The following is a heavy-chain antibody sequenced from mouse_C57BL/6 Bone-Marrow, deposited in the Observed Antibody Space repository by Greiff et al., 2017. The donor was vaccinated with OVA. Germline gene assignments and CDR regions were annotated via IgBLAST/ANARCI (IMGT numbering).Heavy chain of an antibody. CDR2: INPGSGGT. V-gene: IGHV1-54*01. CDR1: GYAFTNYL. J-gene: IGHJ3*01. Sequence: VKLQESGAELVRPGPSVKVSCKASGYAFTNYLIEWVKQRPGQGLEWIGVINPGSGGTNYNEKFKGKATLTADKSSSTAYMQLSSLTSEDSAVYFCARIYSFAYWGQGTLVTVSA. D-gene: IGHD2-1*01. CDR3: ARIYSFAY.